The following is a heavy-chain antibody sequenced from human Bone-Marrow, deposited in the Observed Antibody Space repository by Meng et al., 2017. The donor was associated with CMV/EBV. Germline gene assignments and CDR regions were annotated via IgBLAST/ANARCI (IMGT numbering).Heavy chain of an antibody. CDR3: ARVVEQWLVRYYYYGMDV. CDR2: INSDGSST. J-gene: IGHJ6*02. CDR1: GFTFSNSW. D-gene: IGHD6-19*01. Sequence: GESLKISCAASGFTFSNSWMHWVRQAPGKGLVWVSRINSDGSSTSYADSVKGRFTISRDNAKNTLYLQMNSLRAEDTAVYYCARVVEQWLVRYYYYGMDVWGQGTTVTVSS. V-gene: IGHV3-74*01.